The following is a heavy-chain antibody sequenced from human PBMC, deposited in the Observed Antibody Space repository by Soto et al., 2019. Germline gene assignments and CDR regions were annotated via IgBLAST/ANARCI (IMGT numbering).Heavy chain of an antibody. D-gene: IGHD1-26*01. CDR1: GFTFSSYS. Sequence: PGGLMRLSCAASGFTFSSYSMNWVRQVPGKGLEWVSYISSSSSTIYYVDSVKGRFTISRDNAKNSLYLQMNSLRDEDTAVYYCARDRAGAQYGLDVWGQGTTVTVSS. J-gene: IGHJ6*02. CDR3: ARDRAGAQYGLDV. V-gene: IGHV3-48*02. CDR2: ISSSSSTI.